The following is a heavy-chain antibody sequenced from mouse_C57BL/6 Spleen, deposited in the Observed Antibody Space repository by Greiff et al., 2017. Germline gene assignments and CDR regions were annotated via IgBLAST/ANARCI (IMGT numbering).Heavy chain of an antibody. CDR1: GFTFSSYG. D-gene: IGHD2-4*01. Sequence: DVQLVESGGDLVKPGGSLKLSCAASGFTFSSYGMSWVRQTPDKRLEWVATISSGGSYTYYPDSVKGRVTISRDNAKNTLYLQMSSLKSEDTAMYYCARRDYDAWFAYWGQGTLVTVSA. J-gene: IGHJ3*01. CDR3: ARRDYDAWFAY. CDR2: ISSGGSYT. V-gene: IGHV5-6*01.